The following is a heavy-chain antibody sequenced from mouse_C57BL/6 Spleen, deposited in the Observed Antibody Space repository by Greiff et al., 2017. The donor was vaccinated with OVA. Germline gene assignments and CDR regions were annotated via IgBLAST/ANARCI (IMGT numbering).Heavy chain of an antibody. V-gene: IGHV1-78*01. D-gene: IGHD1-1*01. J-gene: IGHJ2*01. Sequence: VQGVESDAELVKPGASVKISCKVSGYTFTDHTIHWMKQRPEQGLEWIGYIYPRDGSTKYNEKFKGKATLTADKSSSTAYMQLNSLTSEDSAVYFCARRYGSSSYYFDYWDQGTTLTVSS. CDR2: IYPRDGST. CDR3: ARRYGSSSYYFDY. CDR1: GYTFTDHT.